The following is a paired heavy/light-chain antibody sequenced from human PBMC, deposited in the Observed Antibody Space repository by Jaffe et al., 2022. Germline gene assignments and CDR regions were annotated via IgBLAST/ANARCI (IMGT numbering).Light chain of an antibody. CDR3: LLSYSVTFV. J-gene: IGLJ3*02. CDR1: TGAVTSSHY. Sequence: QAVVTQEPSLTVSPGGTITLTCGSSTGAVTSSHYAYWLQQKPGQAPRTLIYDTNNKHSWTPARFSGSLLGGKAALTVSGAQPEDEAEYYCLLSYSVTFVFGGGTKLTVL. V-gene: IGLV7-46*01. CDR2: DTN.
Heavy chain of an antibody. J-gene: IGHJ5*02. V-gene: IGHV3-48*01. Sequence: EVRLAESGGGLVQPGGSLRLSCAGSGFSFSAYAMTWVRQAPGKGLEWVSYIHESSSPIFYADSVKGRFTVSRDNAKNSLYLQMNSLRAEDTAVYYCARGYGSSWFYLWGQGTLVTVSS. D-gene: IGHD6-13*01. CDR1: GFSFSAYA. CDR3: ARGYGSSWFYL. CDR2: IHESSSPI.